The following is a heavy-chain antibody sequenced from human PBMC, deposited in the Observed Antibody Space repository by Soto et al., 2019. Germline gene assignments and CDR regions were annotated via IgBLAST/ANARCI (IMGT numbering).Heavy chain of an antibody. CDR1: GFTFGDYA. V-gene: IGHV3-49*03. CDR2: IRSKAYGGTT. Sequence: GSLRLSRTASGFTFGDYAVSWFRQAPGKGLEWVGFIRSKAYGGTTEYAASVKGRFTISRDDSKSIAYLQMNSLKTEDTAVYYCTVPPIEEYSSSWGAFGYWGQGTLVTVSS. CDR3: TVPPIEEYSSSWGAFGY. D-gene: IGHD6-13*01. J-gene: IGHJ4*02.